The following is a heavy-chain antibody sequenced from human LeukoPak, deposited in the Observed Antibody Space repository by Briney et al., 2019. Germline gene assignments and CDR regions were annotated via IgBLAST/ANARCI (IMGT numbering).Heavy chain of an antibody. Sequence: GSLRLSCAASGFTFSSYSMNWVRQAPGKGLEWVSSISSSSSSYIYYADSVKGRFTISRDNAKNSLYLQMNSLRAEDTAVYYCASSIAARPEYYFDYWGQGTLVTVSS. CDR2: ISSSSSSYI. J-gene: IGHJ4*02. V-gene: IGHV3-21*01. CDR1: GFTFSSYS. D-gene: IGHD6-6*01. CDR3: ASSIAARPEYYFDY.